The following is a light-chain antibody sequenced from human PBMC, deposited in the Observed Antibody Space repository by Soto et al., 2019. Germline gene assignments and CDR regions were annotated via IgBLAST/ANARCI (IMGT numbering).Light chain of an antibody. J-gene: IGKJ4*01. CDR3: QQYGSSALT. V-gene: IGKV3-20*01. Sequence: EIVMTQSPATLSVSPGERATLSCRASQSVSSIYLAWYQQKPGQAPRLLIYGASSRPTGIPDRFSGSGSGTDFTLTISRLEPEDFAVYYCQQYGSSALTFGGGTKVDI. CDR2: GAS. CDR1: QSVSSIY.